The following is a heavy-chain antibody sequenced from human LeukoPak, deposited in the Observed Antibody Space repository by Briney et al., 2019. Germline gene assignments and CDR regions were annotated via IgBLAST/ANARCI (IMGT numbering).Heavy chain of an antibody. CDR1: GFTFSSYA. Sequence: PGGSLRLSCAASGFTFSSYAMSWVRQAPGKGLEWVSVISGSGGSTCYADSVKGRLTISRDNSKNTLYLQMNSLRAEDTAVYYCAKDYCSGGSCYSGHEYWGQGTLVTVSS. V-gene: IGHV3-23*01. CDR3: AKDYCSGGSCYSGHEY. CDR2: ISGSGGST. D-gene: IGHD2-15*01. J-gene: IGHJ4*02.